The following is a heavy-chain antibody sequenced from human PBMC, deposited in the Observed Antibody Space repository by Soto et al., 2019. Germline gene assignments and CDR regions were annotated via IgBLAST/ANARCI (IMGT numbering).Heavy chain of an antibody. CDR2: IIPIFGTA. D-gene: IGHD5-18*01. CDR1: GGTFSSYA. V-gene: IGHV1-69*01. Sequence: QVQLVQSGAEVKKPGSSVKVSCKASGGTFSSYAISWVRQAPGQGLEWMGGIIPIFGTANYAQKFQGRVTITADESTSTAYMELSSLRSEDTAVYYCARGTSRGYSYGKGGAFDIWGQGTKVTVSS. J-gene: IGHJ3*02. CDR3: ARGTSRGYSYGKGGAFDI.